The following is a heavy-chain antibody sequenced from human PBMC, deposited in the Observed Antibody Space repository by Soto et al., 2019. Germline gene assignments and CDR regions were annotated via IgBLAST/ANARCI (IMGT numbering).Heavy chain of an antibody. CDR1: GYTFTGYY. CDR3: ARGGRYKLDNWFDP. D-gene: IGHD1-1*01. J-gene: IGHJ5*02. CDR2: INPNSGGT. V-gene: IGHV1-2*02. Sequence: ASVKVSCKASGYTFTGYYMHWVRQAPGQGLEWMGWINPNSGGTNHTQKFQGRVTMTRDTSISTAYMELSRLRSDDTAVYYCARGGRYKLDNWFDPWGQGTLVTVSS.